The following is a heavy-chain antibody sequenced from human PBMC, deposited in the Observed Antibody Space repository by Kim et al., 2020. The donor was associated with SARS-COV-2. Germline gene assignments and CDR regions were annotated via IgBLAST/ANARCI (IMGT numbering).Heavy chain of an antibody. D-gene: IGHD1-1*01. CDR3: ARDGRGSFDY. CDR2: YT. V-gene: IGHV3-11*05. J-gene: IGHJ4*02. Sequence: YTNYADSVKGRFTISRDNAKNSLYLQMNSLRAEDTAVYYCARDGRGSFDYWGQGTLVTVSS.